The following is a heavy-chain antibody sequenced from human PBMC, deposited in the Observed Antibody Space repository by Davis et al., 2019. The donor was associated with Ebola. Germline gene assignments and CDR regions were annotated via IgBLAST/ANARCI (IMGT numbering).Heavy chain of an antibody. D-gene: IGHD3-10*01. CDR2: IWYDGSNK. CDR3: ARSPPGYYYGMDV. CDR1: GFTFSSYG. Sequence: GESLKISCAASGFTFSSYGMHWVRQAPGKGLEWVAVIWYDGSNKYYADSVKGRFTISRDNSKNTLYLQMNSLRAEDTAVYYCARSPPGYYYGMDVWGQGTTVTVSS. J-gene: IGHJ6*02. V-gene: IGHV3-33*01.